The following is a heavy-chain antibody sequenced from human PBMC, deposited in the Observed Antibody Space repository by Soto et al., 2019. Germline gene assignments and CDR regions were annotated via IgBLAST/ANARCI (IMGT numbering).Heavy chain of an antibody. CDR2: IYYSGST. J-gene: IGHJ3*02. D-gene: IGHD2-15*01. Sequence: QLQLQESGPGLVKPSETLSLTCTVSGGSISSSSYYWGWIRQPPGKGLEWIGSIYYSGSTYYNPSLKSRVTISVDTSNNHFSLKLSSVTAADTAVYYCARPSVVTGAFDIWGQGTMVTVSS. V-gene: IGHV4-39*02. CDR1: GGSISSSSYY. CDR3: ARPSVVTGAFDI.